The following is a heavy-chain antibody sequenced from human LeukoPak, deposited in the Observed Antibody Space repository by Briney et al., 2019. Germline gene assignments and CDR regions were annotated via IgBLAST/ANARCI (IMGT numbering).Heavy chain of an antibody. CDR3: ARGGDYYDSSGYDFGY. V-gene: IGHV1-46*01. D-gene: IGHD3-22*01. Sequence: GASVKVSCKASGYTFTSYYMHWVRQAPGQGLEWMGIINPSGGSTSYAQKFQGRVTMTRDTSTSTVYMKLSSLRSEDTAAYYCARGGDYYDSSGYDFGYWGQGTLVTVSS. CDR1: GYTFTSYY. CDR2: INPSGGST. J-gene: IGHJ4*02.